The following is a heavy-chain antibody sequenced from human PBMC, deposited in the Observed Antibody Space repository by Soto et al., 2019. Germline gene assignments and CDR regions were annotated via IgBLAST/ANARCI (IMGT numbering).Heavy chain of an antibody. Sequence: QVQLVQSGAEVKKPGASVKVSCKASGYTFTSYAIHWVRQAPGQRLEWMGWINAGNGNTEYSQKFQDRVTITRDTSASTAYSELSSLRSEDTAVYFCARDRGGWPDYWCQGTLVTVSS. CDR1: GYTFTSYA. V-gene: IGHV1-3*01. D-gene: IGHD6-19*01. CDR3: ARDRGGWPDY. CDR2: INAGNGNT. J-gene: IGHJ4*02.